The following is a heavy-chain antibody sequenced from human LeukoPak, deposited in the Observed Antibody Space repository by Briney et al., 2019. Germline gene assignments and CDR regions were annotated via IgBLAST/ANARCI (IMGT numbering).Heavy chain of an antibody. J-gene: IGHJ1*01. CDR1: GFTFSSYA. V-gene: IGHV3-23*01. CDR3: AKGAYSNYVYFHR. Sequence: GGSLRLSCAASGFTFSSYAMSWVRQAPGKGLEWVSAISGSGVSTYHADSVKGRFTISRDNSKNTVFLHMNSLRAEDTAVYYCAKGAYSNYVYFHRWGQGTLVTVSS. CDR2: ISGSGVST. D-gene: IGHD4-11*01.